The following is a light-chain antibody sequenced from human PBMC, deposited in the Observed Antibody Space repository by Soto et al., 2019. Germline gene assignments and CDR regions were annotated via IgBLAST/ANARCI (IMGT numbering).Light chain of an antibody. CDR2: GIS. CDR1: QSVPGTY. CDR3: QQYGNSPYT. Sequence: ILLTQSPGPLSLSPGETATLSCSASQSVPGTYLAWYLQTPGQAPRLLIYGISKRATGVPDRFSGSGSGTDFSLTISRLEPEDFAVYYCQQYGNSPYTFGQGTKVDIK. J-gene: IGKJ2*01. V-gene: IGKV3-20*01.